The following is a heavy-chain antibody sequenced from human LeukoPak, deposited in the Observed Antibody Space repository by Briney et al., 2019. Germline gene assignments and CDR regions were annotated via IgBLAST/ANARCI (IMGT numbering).Heavy chain of an antibody. CDR1: GYTFTSYY. V-gene: IGHV1-46*01. CDR3: ARVRSHCSGGSCYSYYYYGMDV. CDR2: INPSGGST. Sequence: ASVKVSCKASGYTFTSYYMHWVRQAPGQGLEWMGIINPSGGSTSYAQKFQGRVTMTRDTSISTAYMELSRLRSDDTAVYYCARVRSHCSGGSCYSYYYYGMDVWGQGTTVTVSS. J-gene: IGHJ6*02. D-gene: IGHD2-15*01.